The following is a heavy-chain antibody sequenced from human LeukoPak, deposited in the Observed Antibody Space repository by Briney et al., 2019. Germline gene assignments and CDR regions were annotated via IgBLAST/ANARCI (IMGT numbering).Heavy chain of an antibody. Sequence: GGSLRLSCAAPGFTFDDYAMHWVRQAPGKGLEWVSGISWNSGSIRYADSVKGRFTISRDNAKNSLYLQMNSLRAEDTALYYCAKGGRYFDWLLDYFDYWGQGTLVTVSS. CDR2: ISWNSGSI. V-gene: IGHV3-9*01. D-gene: IGHD3-9*01. CDR1: GFTFDDYA. J-gene: IGHJ4*02. CDR3: AKGGRYFDWLLDYFDY.